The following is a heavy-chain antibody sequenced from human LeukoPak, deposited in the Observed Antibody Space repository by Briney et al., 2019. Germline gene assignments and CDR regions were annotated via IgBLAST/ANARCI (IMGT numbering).Heavy chain of an antibody. Sequence: GGSLRLSCAASGFTFSSYAMSWVRRAPGKGLEWVSAISGSGGSTYYADSVKGRFTISRDNSKNTLYLQMNRLRAEDTAVYYCAKLRFLEWSNFDYWGQGTLVTVSS. D-gene: IGHD3-3*01. J-gene: IGHJ4*02. CDR2: ISGSGGST. V-gene: IGHV3-23*01. CDR1: GFTFSSYA. CDR3: AKLRFLEWSNFDY.